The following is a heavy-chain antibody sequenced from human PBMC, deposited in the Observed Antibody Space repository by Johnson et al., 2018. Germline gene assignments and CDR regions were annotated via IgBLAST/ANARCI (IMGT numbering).Heavy chain of an antibody. CDR1: GYTFTSYY. Sequence: QVQLVQSGAEVKKPGASVRVSCKASGYTFTSYYIHWVRQAPGQGLEWMGIITPSGGSTSYAQKFQGRVTMTRDTSTSPVYMELGSLTSEDTAVYYCASNHGGSGGLGDAFDIWGPGTMVTVSS. J-gene: IGHJ3*02. V-gene: IGHV1-46*01. D-gene: IGHD3-10*01. CDR3: ASNHGGSGGLGDAFDI. CDR2: ITPSGGST.